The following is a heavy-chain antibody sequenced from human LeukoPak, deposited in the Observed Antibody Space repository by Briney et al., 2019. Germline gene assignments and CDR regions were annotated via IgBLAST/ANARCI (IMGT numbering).Heavy chain of an antibody. CDR3: ARDRYYYDSSGYYPFWY. Sequence: GASVKVSCKASGGTXSSYAISWVRQAPGQGLEWMGGIIPIFGTANYAQKFQGRVTITADESTSTAYMELSSLRSEDTAVYYCARDRYYYDSSGYYPFWYWGQGTLVTVSS. V-gene: IGHV1-69*13. J-gene: IGHJ4*02. CDR1: GGTXSSYA. D-gene: IGHD3-22*01. CDR2: IIPIFGTA.